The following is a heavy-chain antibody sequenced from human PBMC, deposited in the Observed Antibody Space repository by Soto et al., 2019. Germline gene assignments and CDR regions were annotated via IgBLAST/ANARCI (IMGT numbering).Heavy chain of an antibody. CDR2: ISGSGGTT. D-gene: IGHD3-10*01. J-gene: IGHJ6*02. V-gene: IGHV3-23*01. CDR3: AKGLGEFSYYGMDV. CDR1: GFTFTTHA. Sequence: GGSLRLSCAASGFTFTTHAMNWVRQAPGKGLEWVSSISGSGGTTDYADSVKGRFTISRDNSKNTLYLQMNSLRAEDTAVYYCAKGLGEFSYYGMDVWGQGTTVTVSS.